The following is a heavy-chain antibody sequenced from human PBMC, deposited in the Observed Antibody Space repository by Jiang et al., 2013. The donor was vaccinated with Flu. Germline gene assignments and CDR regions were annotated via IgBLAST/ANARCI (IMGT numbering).Heavy chain of an antibody. CDR1: GFTFSSYG. Sequence: VQLVESGGGVVQPGRSLRLSCAASGFTFSSYGMHWVRQAPGKGLEWVAVISYDGSNKYYADSVKGRFTISRDNSKNTLYLQMNSLRAEDTAVYYCAKDVRGYCTNGVCYTIDYVGPGNPGHRLL. D-gene: IGHD2-8*01. CDR3: AKDVRGYCTNGVCYTIDY. V-gene: IGHV3-30*18. J-gene: IGHJ4*02. CDR2: ISYDGSNK.